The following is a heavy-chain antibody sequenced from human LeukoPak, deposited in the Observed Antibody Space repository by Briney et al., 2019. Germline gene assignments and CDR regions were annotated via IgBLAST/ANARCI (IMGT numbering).Heavy chain of an antibody. Sequence: PSETLSLTCTVSGGSISSYYGSWLQQPPGKGLEWIGYIYYSGSTNYNPSLKSRVTISVDTSKNQFSLKLSSVTAADTAVYYCARNFIVVADNYFDYWGQGTLVTVSS. D-gene: IGHD2-2*01. CDR2: IYYSGST. CDR1: GGSISSYY. J-gene: IGHJ4*02. CDR3: ARNFIVVADNYFDY. V-gene: IGHV4-59*01.